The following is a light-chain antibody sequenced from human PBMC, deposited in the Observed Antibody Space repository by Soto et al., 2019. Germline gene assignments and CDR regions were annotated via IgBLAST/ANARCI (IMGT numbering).Light chain of an antibody. CDR1: SSDVGGYNY. CDR3: SSYTSSSTLVV. V-gene: IGLV2-14*01. Sequence: QSALTQPASVSGSPGQSITISCTGTSSDVGGYNYFSWYQQHPGKAPKLMIYDVSNRPSGVSNRFSGSESGNTASLTISGLQAEDEADYYCSSYTSSSTLVVFGGGTKLTVL. J-gene: IGLJ2*01. CDR2: DVS.